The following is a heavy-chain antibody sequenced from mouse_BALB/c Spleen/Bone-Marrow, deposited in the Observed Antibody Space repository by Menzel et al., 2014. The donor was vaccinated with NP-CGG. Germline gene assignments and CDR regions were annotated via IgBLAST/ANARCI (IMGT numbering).Heavy chain of an antibody. CDR3: ARDRYGYAMDY. D-gene: IGHD2-14*01. J-gene: IGHJ4*01. V-gene: IGHV3-5*02. CDR1: DISITTGNYR. Sequence: EVKLVESGPGLVKPSQTVSLTCTVTDISITTGNYRWSWIRQFPGSKLEWMGYMYYSGTITYNPSLTSRTTITRDTSKNQVFLEMNSLTAEDTATYFCARDRYGYAMDYWGQGTSVTVSS. CDR2: MYYSGTI.